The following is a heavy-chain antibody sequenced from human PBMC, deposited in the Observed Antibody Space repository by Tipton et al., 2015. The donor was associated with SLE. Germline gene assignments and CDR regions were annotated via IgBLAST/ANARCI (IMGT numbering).Heavy chain of an antibody. CDR1: GGSFSGYY. J-gene: IGHJ3*02. CDR2: INHSGTT. CDR3: ARDVRRDGFRSAFDI. V-gene: IGHV4-34*01. D-gene: IGHD5-24*01. Sequence: TLSLTCAVYGGSFSGYYWSWIRQPPGKGLEWIGEINHSGTTNYNPSLKGRVTISADTSKNQFSLKLSSVTAADTAVYYCARDVRRDGFRSAFDIWGQGTMVSVSS.